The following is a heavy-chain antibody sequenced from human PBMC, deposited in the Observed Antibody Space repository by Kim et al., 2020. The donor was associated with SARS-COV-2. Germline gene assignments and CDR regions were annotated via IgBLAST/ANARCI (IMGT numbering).Heavy chain of an antibody. J-gene: IGHJ2*01. CDR3: AKDQVVPAAWGGYFDL. CDR2: IWYDGSNK. CDR1: GFTFSSYG. V-gene: IGHV3-33*06. D-gene: IGHD2-2*01. Sequence: GGSLRLSCAASGFTFSSYGMHWVRQAPGKGLEWVAVIWYDGSNKYYADSVKGRFTISRDNSKNTLYLQMNSLRAEDTAVYYCAKDQVVPAAWGGYFDLWGRGTLVTVSS.